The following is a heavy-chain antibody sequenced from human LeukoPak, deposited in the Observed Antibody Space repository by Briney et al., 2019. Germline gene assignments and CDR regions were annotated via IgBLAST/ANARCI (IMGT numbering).Heavy chain of an antibody. V-gene: IGHV3-30*18. D-gene: IGHD3-10*01. CDR1: GFTFSTCG. CDR3: AKDPRGGFGELSWGIDY. CDR2: ISYDGSNK. Sequence: GRSLRLSCAASGFTFSTCGMHWVRQAPGKGLEWVAVISYDGSNKYYTDSVKSRFTISRDNSKNTLYLQMNSLRADDTAVYYCAKDPRGGFGELSWGIDYWGQGTLVTVSS. J-gene: IGHJ4*02.